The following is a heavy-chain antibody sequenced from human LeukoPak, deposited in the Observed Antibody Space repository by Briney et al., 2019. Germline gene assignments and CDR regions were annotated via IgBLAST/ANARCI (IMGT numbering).Heavy chain of an antibody. D-gene: IGHD5-12*01. Sequence: ASVKVSCKASGYTFTGYYMHRVRQAPGQGLEWMGWINPNSGGTNYAQKFQGRVTMTRDTSISTAYMELSRLRSDDTAVYYCARTGGYSGYDTPDYWGQGTLVTVSS. J-gene: IGHJ4*02. V-gene: IGHV1-2*02. CDR1: GYTFTGYY. CDR3: ARTGGYSGYDTPDY. CDR2: INPNSGGT.